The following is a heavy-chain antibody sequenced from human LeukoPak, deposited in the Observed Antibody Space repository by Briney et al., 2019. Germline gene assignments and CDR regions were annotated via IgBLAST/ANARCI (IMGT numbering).Heavy chain of an antibody. CDR1: GYSFTNSS. D-gene: IGHD4-17*01. J-gene: IGHJ4*02. CDR2: IIPILGIA. CDR3: ASHDTYGGLNDY. V-gene: IGHV1-69*02. Sequence: SVKVSCKASGYSFTNSSISWVRQAPGQGLEWMGRIIPILGIANYAQKFQGRVTITADKSTSTAYMELSSLRSEGTAVYYCASHDTYGGLNDYWGQGTLVTVSS.